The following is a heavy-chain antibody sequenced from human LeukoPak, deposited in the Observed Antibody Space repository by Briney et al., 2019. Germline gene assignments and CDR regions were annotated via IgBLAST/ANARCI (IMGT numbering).Heavy chain of an antibody. CDR3: ARDSSGSYNWFDP. CDR1: GFSFSSYA. J-gene: IGHJ5*02. V-gene: IGHV3-30*04. Sequence: GGSLRLYCAASGFSFSSYAMHWVRQAPGKGLEWVAVISYDGSNEYYPDSVKGRFTISRDNSKNTLYLQMNSLRAEDTAVYYCARDSSGSYNWFDPWGQGTLVTVSS. D-gene: IGHD6-19*01. CDR2: ISYDGSNE.